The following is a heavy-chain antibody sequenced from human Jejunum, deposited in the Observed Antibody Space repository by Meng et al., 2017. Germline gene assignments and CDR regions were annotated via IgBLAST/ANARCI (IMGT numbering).Heavy chain of an antibody. CDR1: GGSFRNYH. V-gene: IGHV4-34*01. Sequence: QLRGQEWGAGLLKPSETLSLPCACYGGSFRNYHWPLIRQPPGKGLEWIGEINHSGSTHYRPYLESRLSISADSSKNQLSLRLNSVTAADTAVYSCVYSNYRSDYWGQGTLVTVSS. J-gene: IGHJ4*02. CDR3: VYSNYRSDY. CDR2: INHSGST. D-gene: IGHD4-11*01.